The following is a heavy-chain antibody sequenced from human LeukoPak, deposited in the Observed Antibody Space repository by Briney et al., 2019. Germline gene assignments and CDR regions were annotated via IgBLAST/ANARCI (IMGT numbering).Heavy chain of an antibody. J-gene: IGHJ5*02. Sequence: PGGSLRLSCAASGFTFSNYWMAWVRQAPGKGLEWVSAISGSGGSTYYADSVKGRFTISRDNSKNTLYLQMNSLRAEDTAVYYCAKGGNPKEGYCSSTSCVWGSWFDHWGQGTLVTVSS. CDR2: ISGSGGST. CDR1: GFTFSNYW. CDR3: AKGGNPKEGYCSSTSCVWGSWFDH. V-gene: IGHV3-23*01. D-gene: IGHD2-2*01.